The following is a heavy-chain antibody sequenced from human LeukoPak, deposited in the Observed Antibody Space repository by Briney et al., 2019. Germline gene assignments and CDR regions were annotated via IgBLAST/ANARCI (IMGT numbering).Heavy chain of an antibody. J-gene: IGHJ4*02. CDR2: ISGYGDYT. CDR1: GFTFRSYG. D-gene: IGHD3/OR15-3a*01. V-gene: IGHV3-23*01. CDR3: ATSPDIEASGTVYYLDY. Sequence: GGSLRLSCAGSGFTFRSYGMSWVRQAPGKGLEWVSSISGYGDYTYNADSVQGRFTISRDNSKNTLYLQMNSLRAEDAAIYYCATSPDIEASGTVYYLDYWGQGTLVTVSS.